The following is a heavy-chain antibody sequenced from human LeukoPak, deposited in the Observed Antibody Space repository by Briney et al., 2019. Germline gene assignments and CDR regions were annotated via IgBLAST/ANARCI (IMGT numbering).Heavy chain of an antibody. J-gene: IGHJ4*02. Sequence: SETLSLTCTVSRYSISSGYYWGWIRQPPGKGLEWIGTIYHSGSTYYSPSLKSRVTISVDTSKNQFSLKLSSVTDADTAVYYCARVASGNYLYFGYRGQGTLVTVSS. CDR1: RYSISSGYY. V-gene: IGHV4-38-2*02. CDR2: IYHSGST. D-gene: IGHD3-10*01. CDR3: ARVASGNYLYFGY.